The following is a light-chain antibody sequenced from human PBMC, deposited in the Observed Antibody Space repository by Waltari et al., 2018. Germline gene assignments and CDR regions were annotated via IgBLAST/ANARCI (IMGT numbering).Light chain of an antibody. CDR2: KIT. Sequence: DIVMTQTPLSLSVTPGEPASIPCRSSQSLLHNNGNTYLHWYLQRPGQSPRLLIYKITNRESGVPDRFSGSGSGTDFTLKISSLEPEDVGVYYCMQSTEDPYTFGQGTKVEIK. V-gene: IGKV2D-29*02. J-gene: IGKJ2*01. CDR1: QSLLHNNGNTY. CDR3: MQSTEDPYT.